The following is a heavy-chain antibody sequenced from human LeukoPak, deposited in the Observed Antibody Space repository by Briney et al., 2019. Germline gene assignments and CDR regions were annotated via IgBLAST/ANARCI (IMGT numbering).Heavy chain of an antibody. CDR1: GYTFINYD. J-gene: IGHJ4*02. Sequence: ASVRVSCKTSGYTFINYDINWIRQAPGQGLEWLGWVSANSGNTGYAQKFQGRVTMTRTTSISTAVMELSRLTFEDTAVYYCVRTPPKGDIDYWGQGTLVTVSS. CDR3: VRTPPKGDIDY. V-gene: IGHV1-8*01. D-gene: IGHD2-21*02. CDR2: VSANSGNT.